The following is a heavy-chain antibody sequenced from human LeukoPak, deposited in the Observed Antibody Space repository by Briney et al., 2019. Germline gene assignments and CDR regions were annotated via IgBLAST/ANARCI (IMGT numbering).Heavy chain of an antibody. V-gene: IGHV4-4*07. CDR3: ARDYYDSSGYYYPDAFDI. D-gene: IGHD3-22*01. CDR2: IYTSGST. CDR1: GGSISSYY. J-gene: IGHJ3*02. Sequence: SETLSLTCTVSGGSISSYYWSWIRQPAGKGLEWIGRIYTSGSTNYNPSLKSRVTMSVDTSKNQFSLKLSSVTAADTAVYYCARDYYDSSGYYYPDAFDIWGQGTMVTVSS.